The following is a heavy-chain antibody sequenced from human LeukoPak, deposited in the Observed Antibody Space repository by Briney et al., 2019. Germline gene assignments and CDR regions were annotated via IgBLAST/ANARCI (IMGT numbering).Heavy chain of an antibody. J-gene: IGHJ4*02. D-gene: IGHD3-10*01. CDR1: GFTFSTYS. CDR3: ARLQGSGSFSSFDY. CDR2: ISSSSSSTM. Sequence: QSGGSLRLSCAASGFTFSTYSMNWVRQAPGKGLEWVSYISSSSSSTMYYADSVKGRCTISRDNAKNSLSLQMCSLRAEDTAVYYCARLQGSGSFSSFDYWGQGTLVTVSS. V-gene: IGHV3-48*01.